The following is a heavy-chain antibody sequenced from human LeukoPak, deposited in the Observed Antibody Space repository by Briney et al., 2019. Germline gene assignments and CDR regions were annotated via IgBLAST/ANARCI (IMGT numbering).Heavy chain of an antibody. CDR2: ISGSGGST. CDR1: GFTFSSYA. V-gene: IGHV3-23*01. J-gene: IGHJ4*02. CDR3: VKVSGYSYGYFY. D-gene: IGHD5-18*01. Sequence: GGSLRLSCAASGFTFSSYAMSWVRQAPGKGLEWVSAISGSGGSTYYADSVKGRFTISRDNSKNTLYLQMNSLRAEDTAVYYCVKVSGYSYGYFYWGQGTLVTVSS.